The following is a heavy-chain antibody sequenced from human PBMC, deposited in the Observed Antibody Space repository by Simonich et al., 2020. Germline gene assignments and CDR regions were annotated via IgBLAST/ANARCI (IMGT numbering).Heavy chain of an antibody. J-gene: IGHJ3*02. D-gene: IGHD1-1*01. CDR1: GYTFTSYG. CDR3: ARSTTGTTAFDI. V-gene: IGHV1-18*01. Sequence: QVQLVQSGAEVKKPGASVKVSCNASGYTFTSYGISWVRQAPGQGLEWMGWISAYNGNTNNEQKLQGRVTMTTDTSPSTAYMELRSLRSDDTAVYYCARSTTGTTAFDIWGQGTMVTVSS. CDR2: ISAYNGNT.